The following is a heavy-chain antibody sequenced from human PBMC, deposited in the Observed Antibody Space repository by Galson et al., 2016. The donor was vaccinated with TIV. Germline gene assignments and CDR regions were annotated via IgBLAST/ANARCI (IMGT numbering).Heavy chain of an antibody. V-gene: IGHV1-3*01. D-gene: IGHD2-21*01. CDR3: ARPPYCGGDCYKYDN. CDR1: GYTFNIYA. Sequence: SVKVSCKASGYTFNIYAMHWVRQAPGQRLEWMGWINAGNGNTKYSQKFQGRVIISSDTSASTAYMELSSLRSEDTAVYYCARPPYCGGDCYKYDNWGQGTRVTVYS. CDR2: INAGNGNT. J-gene: IGHJ4*02.